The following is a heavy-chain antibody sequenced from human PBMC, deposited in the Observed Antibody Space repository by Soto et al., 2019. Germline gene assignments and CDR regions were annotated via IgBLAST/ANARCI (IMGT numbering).Heavy chain of an antibody. D-gene: IGHD3-10*01. CDR1: GYTFSSYG. V-gene: IGHV1-18*01. CDR2: ISAYNGNT. CDR3: ARDLAPYYYGSGSYVYYFDY. Sequence: ASVKVSCKASGYTFSSYGISWGGQAPGQGLGGMGWISAYNGNTNYAQKLQGRVTMTTDTSTSTAYMELRSLRSDDTAVYYCARDLAPYYYGSGSYVYYFDYWGQGALVTVSS. J-gene: IGHJ4*02.